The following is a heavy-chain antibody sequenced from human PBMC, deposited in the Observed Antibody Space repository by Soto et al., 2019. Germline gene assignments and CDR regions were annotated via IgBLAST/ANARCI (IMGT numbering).Heavy chain of an antibody. V-gene: IGHV1-3*01. CDR3: ARGSGYSSSWWYGFDI. J-gene: IGHJ3*02. D-gene: IGHD6-13*01. CDR1: GYTFTSHA. CDR2: INAGNGNT. Sequence: GASVKVSFKASGYTFTSHAMHWVRQAPGQRLEWMGWINAGNGNTKYSQKFQGRVTITRDTSASTAFMELSSLRSEDTAVYYCARGSGYSSSWWYGFDIWGQGTMVTVSS.